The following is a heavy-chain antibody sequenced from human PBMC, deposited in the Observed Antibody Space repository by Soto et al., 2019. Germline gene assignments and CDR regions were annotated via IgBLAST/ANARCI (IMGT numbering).Heavy chain of an antibody. D-gene: IGHD3-22*01. Sequence: QVQLQESGPGLVKPSGTLSLTCAVSGGSISSSNWWSWVRQPPGKGLEWIGEIYHSGSTNYNPSLTSRVTISVDKSKNQFSLKLSSVTAADTAVYYCARAGLDYYDSSSYSDAFDIWGQGTMVTVSS. V-gene: IGHV4-4*02. CDR1: GGSISSSNW. CDR3: ARAGLDYYDSSSYSDAFDI. CDR2: IYHSGST. J-gene: IGHJ3*02.